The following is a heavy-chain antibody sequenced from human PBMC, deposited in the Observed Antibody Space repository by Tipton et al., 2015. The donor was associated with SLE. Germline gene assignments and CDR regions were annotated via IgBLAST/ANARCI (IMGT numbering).Heavy chain of an antibody. CDR3: ALLRRASYYFDS. CDR1: GYSFSGFY. D-gene: IGHD2-15*01. J-gene: IGHJ4*02. V-gene: IGHV1-2*02. Sequence: VQLVQSGAEVKKPGASVKVSCKASGYSFSGFYTQWVRQAPGQGLEWMGWINPNSGGTNYAQKFLGRVTMTRDMSISTAYMELSRLRSGDTAVFYCALLRRASYYFDSWGQGTLVTVSS. CDR2: INPNSGGT.